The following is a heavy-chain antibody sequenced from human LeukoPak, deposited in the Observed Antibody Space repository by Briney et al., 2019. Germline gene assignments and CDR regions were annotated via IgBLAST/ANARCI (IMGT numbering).Heavy chain of an antibody. CDR2: ISWNSGTT. J-gene: IGHJ4*02. V-gene: IGHV3-9*01. D-gene: IGHD6-6*01. CDR3: AKDLRYSSSSNFDY. CDR1: GFTFDGYA. Sequence: GGSLRLSCAAAGFTFDGYAMHWVRQAPGKGLEWVSGISWNSGTTGYADSVKGRFTISRDSAKNSLYLQMNSLRAEDTALYYCAKDLRYSSSSNFDYWGQGTLVTVSS.